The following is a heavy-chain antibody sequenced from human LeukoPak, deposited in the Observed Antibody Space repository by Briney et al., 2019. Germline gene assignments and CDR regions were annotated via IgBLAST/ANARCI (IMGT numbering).Heavy chain of an antibody. Sequence: SETLSLICAVYGGSFSGYYWSWIRQPPGKGLEWIGEINHSGSTNYNPSLKSRVTISVDTSKNQFSLKLSSVTAADTAVYYCARGNTSSGWYGGGAFDIWGQGTMVTVSS. V-gene: IGHV4-34*01. J-gene: IGHJ3*02. CDR2: INHSGST. CDR3: ARGNTSSGWYGGGAFDI. CDR1: GGSFSGYY. D-gene: IGHD6-19*01.